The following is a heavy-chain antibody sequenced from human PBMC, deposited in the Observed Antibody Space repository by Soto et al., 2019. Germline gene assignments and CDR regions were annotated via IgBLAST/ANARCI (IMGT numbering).Heavy chain of an antibody. CDR3: ASNLGIDSSSSYYYYYMDV. CDR1: GYTFTSYA. Sequence: GASVKVSCKASGYTFTSYAMHWVRQAPGQRLEWMGWINAGNGNTKYSQKFQGRVTITRDTSASTAYMELSSLRSEDTAVYYCASNLGIDSSSSYYYYYMDVWGKGTTVTVSS. D-gene: IGHD6-6*01. J-gene: IGHJ6*03. CDR2: INAGNGNT. V-gene: IGHV1-3*01.